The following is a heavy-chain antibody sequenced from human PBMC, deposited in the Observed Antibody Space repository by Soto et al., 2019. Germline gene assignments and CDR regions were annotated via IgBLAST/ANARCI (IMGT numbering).Heavy chain of an antibody. CDR2: IYYSGST. J-gene: IGHJ4*02. CDR1: GGSISSYY. V-gene: IGHV4-59*01. Sequence: QVQLQESGPGLVKPSETLSLTCTVSGGSISSYYWSWIRQPPGKGLGWIGYIYYSGSTNYNPSPKSRVTISVDTSKNQFSLKLSSVTAADTAVYYCARGKVVEGSGSRYDYWGQGTLVTVSS. D-gene: IGHD1-26*01. CDR3: ARGKVVEGSGSRYDY.